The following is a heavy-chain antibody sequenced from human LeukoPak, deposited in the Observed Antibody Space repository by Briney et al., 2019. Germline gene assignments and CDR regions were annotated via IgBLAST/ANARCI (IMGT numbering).Heavy chain of an antibody. CDR3: ATQRWEKLHGSYYYDGMDV. V-gene: IGHV4-31*03. J-gene: IGHJ6*02. D-gene: IGHD1-26*01. CDR2: IYYSGST. Sequence: PSQTLSLTCTVSGGSISSGGYYWSWIRQHPGKGLEWIGYIYYSGSTYYNPSLKSRVTISVDTSKNQFSLKLSSVTAADTAIYYCATQRWEKLHGSYYYDGMDVWGQGTTVTVS. CDR1: GGSISSGGYY.